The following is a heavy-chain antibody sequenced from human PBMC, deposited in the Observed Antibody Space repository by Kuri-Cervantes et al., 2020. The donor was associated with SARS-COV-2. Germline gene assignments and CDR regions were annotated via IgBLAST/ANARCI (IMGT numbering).Heavy chain of an antibody. J-gene: IGHJ4*02. D-gene: IGHD3-22*01. CDR2: ISSSGSTI. V-gene: IGHV3-48*04. CDR1: GFTFSSYG. CDR3: ARPYDEGPTTPN. Sequence: GESLKISCAASGFTFSSYGMHWVRQAPGKGLEWVSYISSSGSTIYYADSVKGRFTISRDNAKNSLYLQMNSLRAEDTAVYYCARPYDEGPTTPNWGQGTLVTVSS.